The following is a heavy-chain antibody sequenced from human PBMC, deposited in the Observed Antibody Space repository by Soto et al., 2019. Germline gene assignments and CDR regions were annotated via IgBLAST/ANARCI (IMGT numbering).Heavy chain of an antibody. J-gene: IGHJ6*02. CDR3: AKQGVLYDFWSGFSDV. D-gene: IGHD3-3*01. CDR2: ISGSGGST. V-gene: IGHV3-23*01. CDR1: GFTFSSYA. Sequence: GSLRLSCAASGFTFSSYAMSWVRQAPGKGLEWVSAISGSGGSTYYADSVKGRFTISRDNSKNTLYLQMNSLRAEDTAVYYCAKQGVLYDFWSGFSDVWGQGTTVTVSS.